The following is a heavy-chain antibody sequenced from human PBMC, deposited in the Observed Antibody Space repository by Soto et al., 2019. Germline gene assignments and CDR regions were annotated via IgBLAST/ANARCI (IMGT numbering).Heavy chain of an antibody. CDR3: ARVGEYCGGACPQYFQH. J-gene: IGHJ1*01. CDR2: IVVGSGNT. Sequence: SVKVSCXASGFTFTSSAVQWVRQARGQRLEWIGWIVVGSGNTNYAQKFQERVTITRDMSTSTAYMELSSLRSEDTAVYYCARVGEYCGGACPQYFQHWGQGNLVTVSS. V-gene: IGHV1-58*01. D-gene: IGHD2-21*02. CDR1: GFTFTSSA.